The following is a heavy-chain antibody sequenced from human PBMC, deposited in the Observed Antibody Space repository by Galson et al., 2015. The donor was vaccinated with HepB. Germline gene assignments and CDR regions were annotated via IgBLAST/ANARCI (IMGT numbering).Heavy chain of an antibody. V-gene: IGHV6-1*01. Sequence: CAISGDSVSSHRAAWTWIRQSPARGLEWLGRTYYRSKWYNDYAASVKSRITIDPDTSKNQFSLQLNSVTPEDTAVYYCARDLRLGELSLKSDAFDIWGQGTMVTVSS. D-gene: IGHD3-16*02. CDR2: TYYRSKWYN. J-gene: IGHJ3*02. CDR1: GDSVSSHRAA. CDR3: ARDLRLGELSLKSDAFDI.